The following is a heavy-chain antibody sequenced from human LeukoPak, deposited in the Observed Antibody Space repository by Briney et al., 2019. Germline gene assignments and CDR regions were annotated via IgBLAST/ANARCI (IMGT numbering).Heavy chain of an antibody. D-gene: IGHD2-2*01. CDR3: AIDCSSTSCYN. Sequence: GGSLRLSCAASGFTFSSYAMHWVRQAPGKGLEWVAVISCDGSNKYYADSVKGRFTISRDNSKNTLYLQMNSLRAEDTAVYYCAIDCSSTSCYNWGQGTLVTVSS. V-gene: IGHV3-30-3*01. J-gene: IGHJ4*02. CDR2: ISCDGSNK. CDR1: GFTFSSYA.